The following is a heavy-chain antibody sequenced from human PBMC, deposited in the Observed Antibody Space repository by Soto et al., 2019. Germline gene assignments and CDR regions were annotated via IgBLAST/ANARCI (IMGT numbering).Heavy chain of an antibody. CDR3: ARALSDIVGVPAANYYYYGMDV. Sequence: QVQLVESGGGVVQPGRSLRLSCAASGFTFSSYAMHWVRQAPGKGLEWVAVISYDGSNKYYADSVKGRFTISRDNSKNTRYLQMNSLRAEDTAVYYCARALSDIVGVPAANYYYYGMDVWGQGATVTVSS. CDR2: ISYDGSNK. J-gene: IGHJ6*02. CDR1: GFTFSSYA. V-gene: IGHV3-30-3*01. D-gene: IGHD2-2*01.